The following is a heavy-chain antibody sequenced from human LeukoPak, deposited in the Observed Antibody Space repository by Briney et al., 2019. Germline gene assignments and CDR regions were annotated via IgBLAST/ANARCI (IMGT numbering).Heavy chain of an antibody. CDR1: GDRVSSKSAA. Sequence: SQTLSLTCAISGDRVSSKSAAWNWIRQSPSRGLEWLGRTYYRSKWYTDYAVSVKSRITVNADTSKNQFSLQLKSVTPEDTAVYYCARDTGIGLDTLDIWGQGTMVTVST. CDR2: TYYRSKWYT. V-gene: IGHV6-1*01. CDR3: ARDTGIGLDTLDI. D-gene: IGHD1-14*01. J-gene: IGHJ3*02.